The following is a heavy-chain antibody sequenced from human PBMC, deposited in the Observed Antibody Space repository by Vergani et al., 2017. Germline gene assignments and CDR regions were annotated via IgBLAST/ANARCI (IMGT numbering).Heavy chain of an antibody. CDR3: ARHAYSSSWYAFDI. J-gene: IGHJ3*02. V-gene: IGHV4-39*01. CDR2: IYYSGST. CDR1: GGSISSSSYY. D-gene: IGHD6-13*01. Sequence: LQLQESGPGLVKPSETLSLTCTVSGGSISSSSYYWGWIRQPPGKGLEWIGSIYYSGSTYYNPSLKSRVTISVDTSKNQFSLKLSPVTAADTAVYYCARHAYSSSWYAFDIWDQGTMVTVSS.